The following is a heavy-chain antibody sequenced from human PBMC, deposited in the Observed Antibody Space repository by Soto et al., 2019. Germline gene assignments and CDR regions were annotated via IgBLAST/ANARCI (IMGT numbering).Heavy chain of an antibody. CDR1: GFTFHNYA. Sequence: EVQLVESGGGLVQPGRSLRLSCAVSGFTFHNYAMHWVRQAPGKGLEWVSCISWNSGHIAYADSVKGRVTISRDNTKNCLYLEMNSLRPEDTALYYGVKGQHSSWYYFDNWGQGTLVTVSS. D-gene: IGHD6-13*01. CDR3: VKGQHSSWYYFDN. CDR2: ISWNSGHI. V-gene: IGHV3-9*01. J-gene: IGHJ4*02.